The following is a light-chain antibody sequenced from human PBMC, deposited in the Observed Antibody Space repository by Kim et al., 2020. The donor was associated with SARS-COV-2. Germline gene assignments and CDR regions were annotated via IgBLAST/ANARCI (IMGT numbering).Light chain of an antibody. J-gene: IGKJ5*01. Sequence: DIQMTQSPSSLSAYVGDRVTITCQASQSISSYLNWYQQKPGKAPKLLIYAASSLQSGVPSRFSGSGSGTDFTLTISSLQPEDFATYYCQQSYSTPITFGQGTRLEIK. V-gene: IGKV1-39*01. CDR3: QQSYSTPIT. CDR1: QSISSY. CDR2: AAS.